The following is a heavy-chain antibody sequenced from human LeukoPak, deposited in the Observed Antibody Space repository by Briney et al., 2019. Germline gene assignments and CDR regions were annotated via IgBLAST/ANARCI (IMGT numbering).Heavy chain of an antibody. V-gene: IGHV3-7*01. J-gene: IGHJ4*02. CDR2: IKEDGSEK. CDR3: SRQGRHNFEN. CDR1: GFTFGNYW. Sequence: PGGSLRLSCAASGFTFGNYWMSWVRQAPGKGLEWVANIKEDGSEKYYMDSVRGRFTISRDNAKNSLHLQMSSLRAEDTAFYYCSRQGRHNFENWGQGTLVTVSS.